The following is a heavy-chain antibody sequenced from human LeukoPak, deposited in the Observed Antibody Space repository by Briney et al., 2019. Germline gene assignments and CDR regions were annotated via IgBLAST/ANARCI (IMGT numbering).Heavy chain of an antibody. CDR3: ARFTVAEY. Sequence: GGSLRLSCAASGFTFSSYGMHWVRQAPGKGLEWVSFIRYDGSDKYYADSVKGRFTISRDHSKNTLYLQMNSLRAEDTAVYYCARFTVAEYWGQGTLVTVSS. CDR2: IRYDGSDK. V-gene: IGHV3-30*02. J-gene: IGHJ4*02. D-gene: IGHD4-23*01. CDR1: GFTFSSYG.